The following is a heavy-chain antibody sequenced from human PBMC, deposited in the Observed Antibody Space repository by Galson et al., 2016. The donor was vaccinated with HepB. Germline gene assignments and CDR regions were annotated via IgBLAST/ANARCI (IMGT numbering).Heavy chain of an antibody. CDR3: AREKGADTPFDH. CDR1: GFTFSSYW. J-gene: IGHJ4*02. V-gene: IGHV3-74*01. Sequence: SLRLSCAASGFTFSSYWIHWVRQVPGKGLVWVARITTDVTDTGYAASVEGRFTVPRDNANRVVYLEMTSLRGDDTAGYYCAREKGADTPFDHWSQGTLVTVSS. D-gene: IGHD6-19*01. CDR2: ITTDVTDT.